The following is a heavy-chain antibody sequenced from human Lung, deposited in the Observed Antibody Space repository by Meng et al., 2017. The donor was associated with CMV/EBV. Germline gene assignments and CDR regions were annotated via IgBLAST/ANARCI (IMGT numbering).Heavy chain of an antibody. Sequence: EXLKISCKVSGFTFSNYWMNWVRQTPEKGLEWVANIKKDGSEKNYLGSVKGRFTISRDNAKNSLYLQMNRLRVEDTAVYYCARDFDYWGQGTLVTVSS. CDR1: GFTFSNYW. CDR3: ARDFDY. V-gene: IGHV3-7*01. CDR2: IKKDGSEK. J-gene: IGHJ4*02.